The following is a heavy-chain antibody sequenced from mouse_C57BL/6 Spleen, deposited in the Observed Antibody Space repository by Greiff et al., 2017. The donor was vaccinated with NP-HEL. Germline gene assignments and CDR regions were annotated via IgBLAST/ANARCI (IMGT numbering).Heavy chain of an antibody. CDR3: ARGDSSGYVGDYAMDY. Sequence: ESGPGLVKPSQSLSLTCSVTGYSITSGYYWNWIRQFPGNKLEWMGYISYDGSNNYNPSLKNRISITRDTSKNQFFLKLNSVTTEDTATYYCARGDSSGYVGDYAMDYWGQGTSVTVSS. CDR1: GYSITSGYY. D-gene: IGHD3-2*02. V-gene: IGHV3-6*01. CDR2: ISYDGSN. J-gene: IGHJ4*01.